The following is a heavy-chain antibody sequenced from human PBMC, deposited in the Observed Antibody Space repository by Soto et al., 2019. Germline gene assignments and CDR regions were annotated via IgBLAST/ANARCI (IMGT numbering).Heavy chain of an antibody. J-gene: IGHJ4*02. V-gene: IGHV4-39*01. Sequence: SETLSLTCTVSVGSISSSSYYWGWIRQPPGKGLEWIGTIYYSGSTYYNPSLKSRVTISVETSKNQFSLKLSSVTAADTAVYYCARHALIYDYIWGSYRPPSNFDYWGQGTLVTVSS. D-gene: IGHD3-16*02. CDR1: VGSISSSSYY. CDR2: IYYSGST. CDR3: ARHALIYDYIWGSYRPPSNFDY.